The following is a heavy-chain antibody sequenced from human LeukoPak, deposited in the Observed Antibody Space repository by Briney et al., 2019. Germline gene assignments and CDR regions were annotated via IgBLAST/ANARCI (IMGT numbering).Heavy chain of an antibody. CDR2: ISWDGGST. CDR1: GFTFDDYT. Sequence: GGSLRLSCAASGFTFDDYTMHWVRHAPGKGLEWVSLISWDGGSTYYADSVKGRFIISRDNSKNSLYLQMNSLRTEDTALYYCAKDNGMGDCDYWGQGTLVTVSS. D-gene: IGHD5-24*01. J-gene: IGHJ4*02. V-gene: IGHV3-43*01. CDR3: AKDNGMGDCDY.